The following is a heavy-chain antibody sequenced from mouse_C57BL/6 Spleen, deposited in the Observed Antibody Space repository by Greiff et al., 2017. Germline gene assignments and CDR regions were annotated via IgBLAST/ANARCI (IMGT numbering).Heavy chain of an antibody. Sequence: ESGPGLVKPSQSLSLTCSVTGYSITSGYYWNWIRQFPGNKLEWMGYISYDGSNNYNPSLKNRISITRDTSKNQFFLKLNSVTTEDTATYYCARMDWDFDYWGQGTTLTVSS. CDR3: ARMDWDFDY. D-gene: IGHD4-1*01. CDR2: ISYDGSN. CDR1: GYSITSGYY. J-gene: IGHJ2*01. V-gene: IGHV3-6*01.